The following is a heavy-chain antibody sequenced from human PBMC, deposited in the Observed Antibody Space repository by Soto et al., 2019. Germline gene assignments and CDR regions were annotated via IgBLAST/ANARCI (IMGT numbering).Heavy chain of an antibody. D-gene: IGHD3-10*01. V-gene: IGHV4-34*01. CDR3: ARFGSGSYSTRAYDP. CDR2: INHSGST. Sequence: PSETLSLTCGVYGGSFSGYYWSWIRQPPGKGLEWIGEINHSGSTNYNPSLKSRVTISVDTSKNQFSLKLSSVTAADTAVYYCARFGSGSYSTRAYDPWGQGTLVTVSS. CDR1: GGSFSGYY. J-gene: IGHJ5*02.